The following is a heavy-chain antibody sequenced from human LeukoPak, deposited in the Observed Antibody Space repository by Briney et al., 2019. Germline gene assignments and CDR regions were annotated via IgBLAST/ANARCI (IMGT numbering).Heavy chain of an antibody. J-gene: IGHJ4*02. V-gene: IGHV3-48*01. CDR2: ISTSGKTV. CDR1: GFTFSDYS. CDR3: ALLMMYAIDFDS. Sequence: PGGSLRLSCAASGFTFSDYSFHWVRQAPGKGLEWISYISTSGKTVYYADSVKGRFTISRDNSKNTLYLQMNSLRAEDTAVYYCALLMMYAIDFDSWGQGTLVTVSS. D-gene: IGHD2-8*01.